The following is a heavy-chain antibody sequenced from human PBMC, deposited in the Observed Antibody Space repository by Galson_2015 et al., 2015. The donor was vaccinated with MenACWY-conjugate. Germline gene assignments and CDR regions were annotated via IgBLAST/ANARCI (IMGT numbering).Heavy chain of an antibody. J-gene: IGHJ4*02. CDR1: GFTFSSYG. CDR3: VKDNYPAPSLFDY. Sequence: SLRLSCAASGFTFSSYGMHWVRQAPGKGLEHVSAITSNGGSTYYADSVKGRFTISRDNSKNTLYLQMSSLRPEDTAVYYCVKDNYPAPSLFDYWGQGTLVTVSS. CDR2: ITSNGGST. D-gene: IGHD1-7*01. V-gene: IGHV3-64D*06.